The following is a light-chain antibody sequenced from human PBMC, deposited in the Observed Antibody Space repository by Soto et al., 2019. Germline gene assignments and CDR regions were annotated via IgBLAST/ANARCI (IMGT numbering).Light chain of an antibody. V-gene: IGKV3-15*01. J-gene: IGKJ1*01. CDR2: HAS. Sequence: EIVLTQSPATLSLSPWERATLSCRASQSVKTFLVWYQQRPGQAPRLLIFHASTRATGIPARFSGSGSGTEFTLTISSLQSEDFAVYYCQQYNNWPRTFGQGTKVDIK. CDR1: QSVKTF. CDR3: QQYNNWPRT.